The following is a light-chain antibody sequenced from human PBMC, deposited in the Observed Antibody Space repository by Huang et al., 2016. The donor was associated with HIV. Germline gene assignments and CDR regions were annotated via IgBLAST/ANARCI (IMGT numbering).Light chain of an antibody. Sequence: DIRMTQSPSYLPAVVGDTVTITCRATQGIGNSVAWYRQTPGKVPELLVYSASYLQLGVPSRFLGSGSGTHFTLTINGLQPDDFATYYCQNYDRAPLSFGPGTKVDFK. CDR2: SAS. J-gene: IGKJ3*01. V-gene: IGKV1-27*01. CDR1: QGIGNS. CDR3: QNYDRAPLS.